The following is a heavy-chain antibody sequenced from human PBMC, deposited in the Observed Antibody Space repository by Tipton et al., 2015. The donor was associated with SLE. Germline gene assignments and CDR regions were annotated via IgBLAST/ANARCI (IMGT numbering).Heavy chain of an antibody. CDR2: IWYDGSNK. V-gene: IGHV3-33*08. D-gene: IGHD3-3*01. CDR1: GFTFSYYT. CDR3: ARDRRLVDFWSGYCFDY. Sequence: PRLSCAASGFTFSYYTMNWVRQAPGKGLEWVAVIWYDGSNKYYADSVKGRFTISRDNSKNTLYLQMNSLRAEDTAVYYCARDRRLVDFWSGYCFDYWGQGTLVTVSS. J-gene: IGHJ4*02.